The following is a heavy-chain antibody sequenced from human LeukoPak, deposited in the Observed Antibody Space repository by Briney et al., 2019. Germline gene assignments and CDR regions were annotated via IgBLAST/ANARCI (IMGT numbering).Heavy chain of an antibody. CDR2: ISYSGTT. V-gene: IGHV4-30-4*08. CDR1: GGSISSNY. Sequence: SETLSLTCTVSGGSISSNYWSWIRQPPGKGLEWIGYISYSGTTYYSASLKSRVTISRDTSKNQFSLNLSSVSAADTAVYYCARRMATTGRYYFDYWGQGTLVTVSS. D-gene: IGHD1-1*01. CDR3: ARRMATTGRYYFDY. J-gene: IGHJ4*02.